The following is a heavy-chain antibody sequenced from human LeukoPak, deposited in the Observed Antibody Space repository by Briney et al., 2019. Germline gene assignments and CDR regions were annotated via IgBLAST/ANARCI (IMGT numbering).Heavy chain of an antibody. V-gene: IGHV3-30*02. D-gene: IGHD3-10*01. CDR3: AKDFRGVTSD. J-gene: IGHJ4*02. Sequence: GGSLRLSCAASGFTFSSYSMNWVRQAPGKGLEWVAFIRYDGSNKYYADSVKGRFTISRDNTKNTLYLQMNSLRAEDTAVYYCAKDFRGVTSDWGQGTLVTVSS. CDR1: GFTFSSYS. CDR2: IRYDGSNK.